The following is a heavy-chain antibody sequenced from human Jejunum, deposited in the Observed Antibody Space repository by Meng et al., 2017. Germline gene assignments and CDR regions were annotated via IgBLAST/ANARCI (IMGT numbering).Heavy chain of an antibody. Sequence: SETLSPTCTVFGRSMRSYAWSWIRQTPGKGLEWIGYIHHSGTTDHNPSLESRVTMSIETSKSQFSLELTSLTAADTAIYHCANTPLPYYYESNGGYCYDNWGQGTLVTVSS. CDR2: IHHSGTT. D-gene: IGHD3-22*01. CDR3: ANTPLPYYYESNGGYCYDN. V-gene: IGHV4-59*01. J-gene: IGHJ4*02. CDR1: GRSMRSYA.